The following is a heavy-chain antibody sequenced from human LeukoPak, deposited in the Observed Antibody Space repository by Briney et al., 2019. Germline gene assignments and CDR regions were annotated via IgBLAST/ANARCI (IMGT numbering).Heavy chain of an antibody. V-gene: IGHV1-69*04. CDR1: GGTFSSYA. CDR3: ASPGPHIVVVPAAMGYYYGMDA. D-gene: IGHD2-2*01. CDR2: IIPILGIA. J-gene: IGHJ6*02. Sequence: SVKVSCKASGGTFSSYAISWVRQAPGQGLEWMGRIIPILGIANYAQKFQGRVTITADKSTSTAYMELSSLRSEDTAVYYCASPGPHIVVVPAAMGYYYGMDAWGQGTTVTVSS.